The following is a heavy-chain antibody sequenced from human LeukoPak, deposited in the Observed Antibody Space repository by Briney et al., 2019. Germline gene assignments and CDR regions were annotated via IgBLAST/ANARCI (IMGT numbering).Heavy chain of an antibody. D-gene: IGHD2/OR15-2a*01. CDR3: AKGENSKTYPVSGY. V-gene: IGHV3-30*18. CDR1: GFTFSSYG. CDR2: ISYDGGHT. J-gene: IGHJ4*02. Sequence: GGSLRPSCAASGFTFSSYGMHWVRQAPGKGLEWVAVISYDGGHTYYTDAVKGRFTISRDNSKNILYLQMNSLRAEDTAVYYCAKGENSKTYPVSGYWGQGTLVTVSS.